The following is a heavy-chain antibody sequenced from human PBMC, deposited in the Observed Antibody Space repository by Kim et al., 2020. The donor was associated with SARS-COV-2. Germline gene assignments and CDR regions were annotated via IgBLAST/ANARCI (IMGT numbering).Heavy chain of an antibody. Sequence: GESLKISRKGSGYSFTSYWISWVRQMPGKGLEWMGRIDPSDPYTNYSPSVQGHVNISADKSISTAYLKWSSLKASDTAMYYCARLLGYCSGGSCYTDYYYYFGMDVWGQGTTVTVAS. CDR1: GYSFTSYW. V-gene: IGHV5-10-1*01. J-gene: IGHJ6*02. D-gene: IGHD2-15*01. CDR3: ARLLGYCSGGSCYTDYYYYFGMDV. CDR2: IDPSDPYT.